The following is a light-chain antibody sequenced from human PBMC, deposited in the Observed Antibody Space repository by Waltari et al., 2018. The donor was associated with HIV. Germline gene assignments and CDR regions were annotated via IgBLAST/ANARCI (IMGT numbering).Light chain of an antibody. CDR3: QSSDTSGTSVI. Sequence: SSDLTQPPSVSVSPGQTATITCSGDSLSTQSTSWYKQRPGQAPVLLISKDNKRPSGIPERFSGSTSGTTVTLAISRVQPDDEADYYCQSSDTSGTSVIFGGGTKLTVL. J-gene: IGLJ2*01. V-gene: IGLV3-25*03. CDR2: KDN. CDR1: SLSTQS.